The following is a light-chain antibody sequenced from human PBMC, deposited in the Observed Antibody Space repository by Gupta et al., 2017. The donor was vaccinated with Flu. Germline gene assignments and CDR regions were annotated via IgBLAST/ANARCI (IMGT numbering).Light chain of an antibody. CDR3: SSQTESNTSEGV. CDR2: EVS. CDR1: SSDVGGYNY. J-gene: IGLJ3*02. Sequence: SALTQPASVSGSPGQSITISCTGTSSDVGGYNYVSWYQQHPGKAPNLLLYEVSNRPSGGADRFSVSKSGNTAALTISGLQAGDEATYYYSSQTESNTSEGVFGGGTKLTVL. V-gene: IGLV2-14*01.